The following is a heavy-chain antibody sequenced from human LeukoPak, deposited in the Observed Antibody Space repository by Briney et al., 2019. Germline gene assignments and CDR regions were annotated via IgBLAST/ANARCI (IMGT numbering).Heavy chain of an antibody. V-gene: IGHV1-3*03. CDR3: ARGPRVAYSSSSDGYYYYYMDV. CDR1: GYTFTSYA. Sequence: GASVKVSCKASGYTFTSYAMHWVRQAPGQRLEWMGWINAGNGNTKYSQEFQGRVTITRDTSASTAYMELSSLRSEDMAVYYWARGPRVAYSSSSDGYYYYYMDVWGKGTTVTVSS. D-gene: IGHD6-6*01. CDR2: INAGNGNT. J-gene: IGHJ6*03.